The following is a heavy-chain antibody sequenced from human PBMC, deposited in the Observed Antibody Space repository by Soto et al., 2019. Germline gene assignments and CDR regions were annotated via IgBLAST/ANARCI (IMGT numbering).Heavy chain of an antibody. J-gene: IGHJ6*03. D-gene: IGHD2-2*01. V-gene: IGHV1-18*01. CDR3: ALGYCSSTSCQYYYYYMDV. CDR2: ISAYNGNT. CDR1: GYTFTSYG. Sequence: ASVKVSCKASGYTFTSYGISWVRQAPGQGLEWMGWISAYNGNTNYAQKLQGRVTMTTDTSTSTAYMELRSLRSDDTAVYYCALGYCSSTSCQYYYYYMDVWGKGTTVTVSS.